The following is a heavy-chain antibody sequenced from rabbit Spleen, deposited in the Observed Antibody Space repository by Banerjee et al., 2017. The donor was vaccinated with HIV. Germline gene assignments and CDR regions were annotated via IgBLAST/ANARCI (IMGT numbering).Heavy chain of an antibody. J-gene: IGHJ6*01. CDR3: ARDTASSFSSYGMDL. V-gene: IGHV1S47*01. CDR1: GIDFSTYG. CDR2: IDPVFGIT. Sequence: QEQLKESGGGLVTPGGSLTLTCTASGIDFSTYGITWVRQAPGKGLEWIGYIDPVFGITYYANWVNGRFSISRENAQNTVFLQMTSLTVADTATYFCARDTASSFSSYGMDLWGPGTLVTVS. D-gene: IGHD6-1*01.